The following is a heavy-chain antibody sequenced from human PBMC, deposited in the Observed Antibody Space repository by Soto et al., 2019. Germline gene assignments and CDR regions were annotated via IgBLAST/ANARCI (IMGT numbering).Heavy chain of an antibody. J-gene: IGHJ3*02. CDR1: GFTFSSYG. Sequence: QVQLVESGGGVVQPGRSPRLSCAASGFTFSSYGMHWVRQAPGKGLEWVAVIWYDGSNKYYADSVKGRFTISRDNSKNTLYLQMNSLRAEDTAVYYCARDRRGGDAFDIWGQGTMVTVSS. CDR3: ARDRRGGDAFDI. D-gene: IGHD3-10*01. CDR2: IWYDGSNK. V-gene: IGHV3-33*01.